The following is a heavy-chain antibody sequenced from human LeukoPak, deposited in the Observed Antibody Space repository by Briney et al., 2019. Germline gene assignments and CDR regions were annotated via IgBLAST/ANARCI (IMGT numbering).Heavy chain of an antibody. J-gene: IGHJ6*03. CDR2: ISGSASTT. D-gene: IGHD5-24*01. Sequence: GGSLRLSCAASGFTFSSYSMNWVRQAPGKGLEWVAYISGSASTTYYADSVRGRFTISRDNAQNSLFLQMNSLRAEDTGVYYCARDRDVMATDYYYMDVWGKGTTVTVSS. V-gene: IGHV3-48*04. CDR3: ARDRDVMATDYYYMDV. CDR1: GFTFSSYS.